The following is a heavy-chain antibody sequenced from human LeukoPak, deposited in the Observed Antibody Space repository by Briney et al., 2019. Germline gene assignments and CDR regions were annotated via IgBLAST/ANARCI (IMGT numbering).Heavy chain of an antibody. CDR2: IKQDGSEK. J-gene: IGHJ6*03. CDR3: STVSSKPMFRVIITKKSYYSSYMDV. D-gene: IGHD3-10*01. V-gene: IGHV3-7*01. Sequence: GGSLRLSCAASGFTFSSYWMSWVRQAPGKGLELVANIKQDGSEKYYVDVVKGRFTISRDNAKKLQYVKMNILMAKYAVVYYGSTVSSKPMFRVIITKKSYYSSYMDVWGKGTTVTISS. CDR1: GFTFSSYW.